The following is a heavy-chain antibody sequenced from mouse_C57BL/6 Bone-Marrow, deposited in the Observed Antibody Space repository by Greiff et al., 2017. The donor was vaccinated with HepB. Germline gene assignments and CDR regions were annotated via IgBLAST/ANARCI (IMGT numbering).Heavy chain of an antibody. CDR3: AINWFYAMDY. Sequence: EVQLMESGGGLVKPGGSLKLSCAASGFTFSSYAMSWVRQTPEKRLEWVATISDGGSYTYYPDNVKGRFTISRDNAKNNLYLQMSHLKSEDTAMYYCAINWFYAMDYWGQGTSVTVSS. V-gene: IGHV5-4*01. J-gene: IGHJ4*01. CDR1: GFTFSSYA. D-gene: IGHD4-1*01. CDR2: ISDGGSYT.